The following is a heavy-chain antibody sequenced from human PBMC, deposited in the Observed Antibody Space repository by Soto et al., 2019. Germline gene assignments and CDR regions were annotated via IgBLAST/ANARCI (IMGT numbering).Heavy chain of an antibody. CDR3: ASQNYYDSSGPPPINYYYVMAV. CDR2: IDPSDCYT. J-gene: IGHJ6*02. Sequence: HGESLKISCKGSVYSFTSYWIICVLRLPVKVLDCMGRIDPSDCYTNYSPSFQGHVTISADKSISTAYLQWSSLKASDTAMYYCASQNYYDSSGPPPINYYYVMAVGGQGTTVTVS. D-gene: IGHD3-22*01. V-gene: IGHV5-10-1*01. CDR1: VYSFTSYW.